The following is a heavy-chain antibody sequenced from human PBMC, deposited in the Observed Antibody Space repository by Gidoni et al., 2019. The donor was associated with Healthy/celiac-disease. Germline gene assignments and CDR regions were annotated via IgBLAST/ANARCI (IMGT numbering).Heavy chain of an antibody. CDR2: ISYDGSNK. CDR1: GFTFSSYA. J-gene: IGHJ6*03. CDR3: ARDAAYMDV. Sequence: QVQLVESGGGVVQPGRSLRLSCAASGFTFSSYAMHWVRQAPGKGLEWVAVISYDGSNKYYADSVKGRFTISRDNSKNTLYLQMNSLRAEDTAVYYCARDAAYMDVWGKGTTVTVSS. D-gene: IGHD6-25*01. V-gene: IGHV3-30-3*01.